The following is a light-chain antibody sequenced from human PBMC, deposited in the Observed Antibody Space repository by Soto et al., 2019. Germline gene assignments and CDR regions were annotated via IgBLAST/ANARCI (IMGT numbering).Light chain of an antibody. J-gene: IGKJ5*01. CDR2: GAS. Sequence: EVVMTQSPATLSLSPGESVTLSCRDSQSVRSNLAWYQQKPGQSPRLLIYGASHRATGIPARFSGSGSETDFTLNISSLEPEDFAVYYCQQRRSWPPSITCGQGTRLEIK. CDR3: QQRRSWPPSIT. V-gene: IGKV3-11*01. CDR1: QSVRSN.